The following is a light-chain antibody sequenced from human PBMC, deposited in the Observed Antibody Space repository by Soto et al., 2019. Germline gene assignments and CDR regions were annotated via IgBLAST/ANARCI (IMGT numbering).Light chain of an antibody. J-gene: IGKJ5*01. V-gene: IGKV3-15*01. CDR1: QSVSSN. CDR3: QQYNNWRIT. Sequence: EIVSTQAPASLSVSPGERATLSCRASQSVSSNLAWYQQKPGQAPRLLIYGASTRATGIPARFSGSGSGTEFTLTISSLQSEDFAVYYCQQYNNWRITFGQGTRLENK. CDR2: GAS.